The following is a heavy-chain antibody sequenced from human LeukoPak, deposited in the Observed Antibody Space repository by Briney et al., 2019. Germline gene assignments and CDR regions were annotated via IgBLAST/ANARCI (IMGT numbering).Heavy chain of an antibody. Sequence: PGGSLRLSCAVSGFIVSSNYMSWVRQTPGKGLEWISVIYSDYTTYYADSVKGRFTISRDNSKNTLYLQMNSLRAEDTAVYYCAKDNIGRITIFGVVIGPDAFDIWGQGTMVTASS. J-gene: IGHJ3*02. CDR3: AKDNIGRITIFGVVIGPDAFDI. CDR1: GFIVSSNY. V-gene: IGHV3-53*01. CDR2: IYSDYTT. D-gene: IGHD3-3*01.